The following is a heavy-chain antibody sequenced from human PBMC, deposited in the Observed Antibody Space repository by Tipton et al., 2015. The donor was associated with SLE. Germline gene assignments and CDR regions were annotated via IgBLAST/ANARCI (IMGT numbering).Heavy chain of an antibody. CDR1: GFTFSSSA. Sequence: SLRLSCAASGFTFSSSAMSWVRQAPGKGLEWVSTISGSGGSTYYADSVKGRFTISRDNSNNTLYLQMNSLRAEDTAVYYCAKGERSSGWGAWGQGTLATVSS. D-gene: IGHD6-19*01. CDR3: AKGERSSGWGA. J-gene: IGHJ5*02. V-gene: IGHV3-23*01. CDR2: ISGSGGST.